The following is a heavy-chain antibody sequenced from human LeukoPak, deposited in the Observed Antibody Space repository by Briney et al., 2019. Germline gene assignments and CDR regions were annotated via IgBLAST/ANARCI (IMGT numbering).Heavy chain of an antibody. Sequence: GGSLRLSCAASGFTFSGSAIHWVRQASGKGLEWVSAITGSGVGTYYADSVKGRFTISRDNSKNTLYLQMNGLRAEDTAVYYCAKKTWDSSNWHYFAYWGQGTLVTVSS. J-gene: IGHJ4*02. CDR2: ITGSGVGT. D-gene: IGHD6-13*01. CDR1: GFTFSGSA. V-gene: IGHV3-23*01. CDR3: AKKTWDSSNWHYFAY.